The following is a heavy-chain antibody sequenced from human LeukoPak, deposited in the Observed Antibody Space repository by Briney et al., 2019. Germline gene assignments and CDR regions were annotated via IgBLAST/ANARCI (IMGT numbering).Heavy chain of an antibody. V-gene: IGHV4-39*01. CDR3: ARQLPTAAADTRGYFYY. J-gene: IGHJ4*02. CDR1: GGSPSTISSRTYS. D-gene: IGHD6-25*01. CDR2: LYYAENS. Sequence: SETLSLSCTVSGGSPSTISSRTYSWGWLRQAPGKGLEWIGRLYYAENSHYNPSLKSRATLSVATSYNQFSLKLPPAPAAYAAVYLCARQLPTAAADTRGYFYYWGQGTGVTVSS.